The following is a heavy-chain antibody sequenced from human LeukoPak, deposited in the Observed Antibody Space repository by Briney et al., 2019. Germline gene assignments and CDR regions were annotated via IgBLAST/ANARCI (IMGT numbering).Heavy chain of an antibody. CDR2: IYYSGST. Sequence: SETLSLTCTVSGGSISSSSYYWGWIRQPPGKGLEWIGSIYYSGSTYYNPSLKSRVTISVDTSKNQFSLKLSSVTAADTAVYYCARLEFTMVRGVIFDYWGQGILVTVSS. CDR1: GGSISSSSYY. CDR3: ARLEFTMVRGVIFDY. V-gene: IGHV4-39*07. J-gene: IGHJ4*02. D-gene: IGHD3-10*01.